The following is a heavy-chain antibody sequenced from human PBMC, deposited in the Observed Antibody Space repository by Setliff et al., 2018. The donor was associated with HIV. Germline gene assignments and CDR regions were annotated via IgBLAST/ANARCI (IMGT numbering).Heavy chain of an antibody. D-gene: IGHD5-12*01. CDR3: ARGYIGYDSYYFDY. J-gene: IGHJ4*02. CDR2: MNPNSGNT. V-gene: IGHV1-8*03. Sequence: ASVKVSCKASGYTFTSYDIHWLRQATGQGLEWMGWMNPNSGNTGYAQKFQGRVTITRKTSISTAFMELSSLRSEDTAVYYCARGYIGYDSYYFDYWGQGTLVTVSS. CDR1: GYTFTSYD.